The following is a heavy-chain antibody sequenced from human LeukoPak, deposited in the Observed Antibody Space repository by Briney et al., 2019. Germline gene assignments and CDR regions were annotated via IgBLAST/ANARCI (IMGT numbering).Heavy chain of an antibody. V-gene: IGHV3-48*03. J-gene: IGHJ4*02. D-gene: IGHD3-10*01. CDR1: GFTFSSYE. Sequence: GGSLRLSCAASGFTFSSYEMNWVRQAPGKGLEWVSYISSSGSTIYYADSVKGRFTISRDNAKNSLYLQMNSLRAEDTAVYYCARSSSPCGSGSYPQGYWGQGTLVTVSS. CDR3: ARSSSPCGSGSYPQGY. CDR2: ISSSGSTI.